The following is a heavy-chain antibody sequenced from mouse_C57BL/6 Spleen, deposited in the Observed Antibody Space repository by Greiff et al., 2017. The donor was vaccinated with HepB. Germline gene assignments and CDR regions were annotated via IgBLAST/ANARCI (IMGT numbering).Heavy chain of an antibody. CDR3: EGVATRGYFDV. J-gene: IGHJ1*03. CDR2: IYPGDGDT. D-gene: IGHD1-1*01. Sequence: QVHVKQSGPELVKPGASVKISCKASGYAFSSSWMNWVKQRPGKGLEWIGRIYPGDGDTNYNGKFKGKATLTADKSSSTAYMQLSSLTSEDSAVYFCEGVATRGYFDVWGTGTTVTVSS. CDR1: GYAFSSSW. V-gene: IGHV1-82*01.